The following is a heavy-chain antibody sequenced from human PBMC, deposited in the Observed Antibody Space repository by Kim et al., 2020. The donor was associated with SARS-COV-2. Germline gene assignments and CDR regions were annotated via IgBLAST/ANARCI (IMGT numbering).Heavy chain of an antibody. J-gene: IGHJ5*02. CDR2: IGPYIGNT. CDR3: AGDRGRVVAAKAWFDP. CDR1: GYTFPSYV. V-gene: IGHV1-18*01. Sequence: ASVKVSCKASGYTFPSYVISGVERAPAKGLGGMGWIGPYIGNTNKPQRLQGRVTMTTDTSTSTAYMELRSLRSDDTAVYYCAGDRGRVVAAKAWFDPWGQGTLVTVSS. D-gene: IGHD2-15*01.